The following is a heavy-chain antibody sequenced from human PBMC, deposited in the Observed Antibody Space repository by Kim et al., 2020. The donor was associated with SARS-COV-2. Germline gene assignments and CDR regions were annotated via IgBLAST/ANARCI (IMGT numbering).Heavy chain of an antibody. CDR3: AKDFWQYYYDSSGYYPHYYYDMDV. CDR2: ISWNSGSI. Sequence: GGSLRLSCAASGFTFDDYAMHWVRQAPGKGLEWVSGISWNSGSIGYADSVKGRFTISRDNAKNSLYLQMNSLRAEDTALYYCAKDFWQYYYDSSGYYPHYYYDMDVWGQGTTVTVSS. V-gene: IGHV3-9*01. D-gene: IGHD3-22*01. CDR1: GFTFDDYA. J-gene: IGHJ6*02.